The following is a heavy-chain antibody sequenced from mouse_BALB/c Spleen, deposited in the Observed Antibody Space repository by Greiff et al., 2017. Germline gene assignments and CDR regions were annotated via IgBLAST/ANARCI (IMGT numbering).Heavy chain of an antibody. D-gene: IGHD4-1*01. CDR1: GYAFSSYW. CDR2: IYPGDGDT. Sequence: VQLQQSGAELVRPGSSVKISCKASGYAFSSYWMNWVKQRPGQGLEWIGQIYPGDGDTNYNGKFKGKATLTADKSSSTAYMQLSSLTSEDSAVYFCARSNWVYAMDYWGQGTSVTVPS. V-gene: IGHV1-80*01. CDR3: ARSNWVYAMDY. J-gene: IGHJ4*01.